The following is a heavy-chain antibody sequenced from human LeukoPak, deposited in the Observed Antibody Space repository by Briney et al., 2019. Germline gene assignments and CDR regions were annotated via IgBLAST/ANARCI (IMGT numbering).Heavy chain of an antibody. CDR2: IRSDGSET. CDR3: ARDSCLSPSCFDC. Sequence: GRSLRLSCAASGFTFSHHGMHWVRQAPGKGLEWVAAIRSDGSETFYAESVKGRLTVSRDQSKNTLYLRIDSLRADDTALYYCARDSCLSPSCFDCWGQGTLVTVSS. J-gene: IGHJ5*01. V-gene: IGHV3-33*01. D-gene: IGHD3-3*02. CDR1: GFTFSHHG.